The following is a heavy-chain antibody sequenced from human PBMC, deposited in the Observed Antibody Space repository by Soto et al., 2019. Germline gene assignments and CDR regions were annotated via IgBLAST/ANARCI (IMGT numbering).Heavy chain of an antibody. CDR1: GFTFSSYS. Sequence: GGSLRLSCAASGFTFSSYSMNWVRQAPGKGLEWVSYISSSSSNIYYADSVEGRFTISRDNAKNSLYLQMNSLRAEDTAVYYCAKDGRITMIVVVITYFDYWGQGTLVTVSS. J-gene: IGHJ4*02. CDR2: ISSSSSNI. D-gene: IGHD3-22*01. V-gene: IGHV3-48*01. CDR3: AKDGRITMIVVVITYFDY.